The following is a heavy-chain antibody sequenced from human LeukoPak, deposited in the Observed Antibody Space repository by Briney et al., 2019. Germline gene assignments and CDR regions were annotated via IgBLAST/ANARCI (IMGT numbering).Heavy chain of an antibody. CDR2: INPNSGGT. CDR1: GYTFTGYY. D-gene: IGHD3-10*01. Sequence: ASVKVSCKASGYTFTGYYMHWVRQAPGQGLERMGWINPNSGGTNYAQKFQGRVTMTRDTSISTAYMELSRLRSDDTAVYYCARDPEANQYYYGSGSSNWFDPWGQGTLVTVSS. V-gene: IGHV1-2*02. CDR3: ARDPEANQYYYGSGSSNWFDP. J-gene: IGHJ5*02.